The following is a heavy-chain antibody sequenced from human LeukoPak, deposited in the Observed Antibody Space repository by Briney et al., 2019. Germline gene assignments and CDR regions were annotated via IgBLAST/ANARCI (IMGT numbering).Heavy chain of an antibody. CDR1: GSIFTTYG. J-gene: IGHJ4*02. CDR3: AKAGSSSLLFDY. CDR2: ISYDGSNE. Sequence: GGSLRLSCATSGSIFTTYGIHWVRQAPGKGLEWVAVISYDGSNEFYTDSVKGRFTISRDNSKNTLYLQMNSLRAEDTAVYYCAKAGSSSLLFDYWGQGTLVTVSS. V-gene: IGHV3-30*18. D-gene: IGHD6-13*01.